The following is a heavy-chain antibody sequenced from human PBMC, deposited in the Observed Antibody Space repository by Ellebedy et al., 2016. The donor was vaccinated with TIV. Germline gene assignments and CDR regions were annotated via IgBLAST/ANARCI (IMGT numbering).Heavy chain of an antibody. D-gene: IGHD3-3*02. V-gene: IGHV1-69*13. CDR3: ARTGGHLWSALDC. Sequence: SVKVSCXASGGTFSSYAISWVRQAPGQGLEWMGGIIPIFGTANYAQKFQGRVTITADESTSTAYMELSSLRSDDTAVYYCARTGGHLWSALDCWGQGTLVTVSS. CDR2: IIPIFGTA. CDR1: GGTFSSYA. J-gene: IGHJ4*02.